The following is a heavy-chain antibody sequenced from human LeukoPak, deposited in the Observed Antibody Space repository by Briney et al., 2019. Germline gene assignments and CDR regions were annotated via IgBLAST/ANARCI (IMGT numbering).Heavy chain of an antibody. Sequence: GASVKVSCKASGYTFTGYYMHWVRQAPGQGLEWMGWINPNSGCTNYAQKFQGRVTMTRETSISTAYMELTRLTADDTAVYYCARGVAGPYYSHYMDVWGRGTTVTVSS. CDR1: GYTFTGYY. D-gene: IGHD6-19*01. J-gene: IGHJ6*03. V-gene: IGHV1-2*02. CDR2: INPNSGCT. CDR3: ARGVAGPYYSHYMDV.